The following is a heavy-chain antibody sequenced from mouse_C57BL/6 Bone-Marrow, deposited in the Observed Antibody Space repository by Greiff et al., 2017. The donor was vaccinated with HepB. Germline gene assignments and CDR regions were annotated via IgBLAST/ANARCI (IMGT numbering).Heavy chain of an antibody. D-gene: IGHD1-1*01. CDR2: ISSGGSYT. CDR1: GFTFSSYG. CDR3: ARYYYGSSSWFAY. J-gene: IGHJ3*01. Sequence: EVKLVESGGDLVKPGGSLKLSCAASGFTFSSYGMSWVRQTPDKRLEWVATISSGGSYTYYPDSVKGRFTISRDNAKNTLYLQMSSLKSEDTAMYYCARYYYGSSSWFAYWGQGTLVTVSA. V-gene: IGHV5-6*01.